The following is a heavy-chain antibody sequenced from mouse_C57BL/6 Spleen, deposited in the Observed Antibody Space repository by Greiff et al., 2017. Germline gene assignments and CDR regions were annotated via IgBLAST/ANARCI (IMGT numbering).Heavy chain of an antibody. CDR3: ARSGIDYYGSSYDFDY. CDR1: GYAFSSSW. V-gene: IGHV1-82*01. J-gene: IGHJ2*01. Sequence: QVQLKQSGPELVKPGASVKISCKASGYAFSSSWMNWVKQRPGKGLEWIGRIYPGDGDTNYNGKFKGKATLTADKSSSTAYMQLSSLTSEDSAVYFCARSGIDYYGSSYDFDYWGQGTTLTVSS. D-gene: IGHD1-1*01. CDR2: IYPGDGDT.